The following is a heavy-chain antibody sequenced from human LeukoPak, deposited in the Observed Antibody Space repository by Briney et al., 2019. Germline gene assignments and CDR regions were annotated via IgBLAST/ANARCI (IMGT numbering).Heavy chain of an antibody. J-gene: IGHJ5*02. CDR1: GGSISSSSYY. Sequence: SETLSLTCTVSGGSISSSSYYWSWIRQPPGKGLEWIGYIYYSGSTNYNPSLKSRVTISVDTSKNQFSLKLSSVTAADTAVYLCVCGVGYGWGWTAFDPWGQGTLVTVSS. CDR3: VCGVGYGWGWTAFDP. D-gene: IGHD2-8*02. V-gene: IGHV4-61*01. CDR2: IYYSGST.